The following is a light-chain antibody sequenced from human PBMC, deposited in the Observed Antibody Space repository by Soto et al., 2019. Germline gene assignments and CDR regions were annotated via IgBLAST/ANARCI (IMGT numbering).Light chain of an antibody. CDR2: GAS. V-gene: IGKV3-20*01. CDR3: QQYNNWPPKT. Sequence: EVVLTQFPGTLSLSPGERATLSCRASQSVSSSYLAWYQQKPGQAPRLLIYGASSRATGIPDRFSGSGSGTDFTLTISSLQSEDFAVYYCQQYNNWPPKTFGQGTKVDNK. J-gene: IGKJ1*01. CDR1: QSVSSSY.